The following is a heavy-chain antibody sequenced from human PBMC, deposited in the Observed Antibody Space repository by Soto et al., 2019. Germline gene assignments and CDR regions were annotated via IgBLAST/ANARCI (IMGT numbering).Heavy chain of an antibody. CDR2: ISGSGGST. Sequence: GGSLRLSCAASGFTFRNHAMSWVRQAPGKGLEWVSAISGSGGSTYYADSVKGRFTISRDNSKNTLYLQMNSLRAEDTAVYYCAKDHTAVAAPGDHWGQGTLVTVSS. D-gene: IGHD6-19*01. V-gene: IGHV3-23*01. J-gene: IGHJ4*02. CDR3: AKDHTAVAAPGDH. CDR1: GFTFRNHA.